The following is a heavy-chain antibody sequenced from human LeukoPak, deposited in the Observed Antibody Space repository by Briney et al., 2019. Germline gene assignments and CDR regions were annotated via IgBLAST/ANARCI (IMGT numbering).Heavy chain of an antibody. CDR3: ARDSSSSGYFDY. CDR1: GGSISSSTYY. J-gene: IGHJ4*02. V-gene: IGHV4-39*07. Sequence: ASETLSLTCTVSGGSISSSTYYWGWIRQPPGKGLEWIGSIYYSGSTYYNPSLKSRVTMSVDTSKNQFSLKLSSVTAADTAVYYCARDSSSSGYFDYWGQGTLVTVSS. CDR2: IYYSGST. D-gene: IGHD6-6*01.